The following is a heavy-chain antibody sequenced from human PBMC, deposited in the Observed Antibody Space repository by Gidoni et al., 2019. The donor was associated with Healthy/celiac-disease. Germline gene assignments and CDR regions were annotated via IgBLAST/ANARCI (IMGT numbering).Heavy chain of an antibody. V-gene: IGHV4-30-2*01. CDR2: IYHSGST. J-gene: IGHJ5*02. CDR1: GGSISSGGYS. CDR3: ARVGMVRGVIGGWFDP. D-gene: IGHD3-10*01. Sequence: QLQLQESGSGLVKPSQTLSLTCAVSGGSISSGGYSWSWIRQPPGKGLEWIGYIYHSGSTYYNPSLKSRVTISVDRSKNQFSLKLSSVTAADTAVYYCARVGMVRGVIGGWFDPWGQGTLVTVSS.